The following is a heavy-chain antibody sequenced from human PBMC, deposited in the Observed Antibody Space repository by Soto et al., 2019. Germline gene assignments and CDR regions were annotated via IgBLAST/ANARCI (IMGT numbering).Heavy chain of an antibody. CDR1: GFSFSEYW. J-gene: IGHJ4*02. V-gene: IGHV3-74*01. CDR3: ARDLTGNVFDF. Sequence: GGSLRLSCAASGFSFSEYWMHWVRQVPGKGLVCVSRINSDGSIISYADSVKGRFTVSRDNAKNTVYLQMNSLRAEDMAVYYYARDLTGNVFDFWGQGILVTVSS. CDR2: INSDGSII. D-gene: IGHD3-10*01.